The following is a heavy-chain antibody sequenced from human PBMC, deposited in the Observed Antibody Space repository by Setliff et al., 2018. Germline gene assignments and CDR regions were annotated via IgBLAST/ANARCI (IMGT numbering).Heavy chain of an antibody. CDR3: AREQSNYDFWSGYYGSYYYYMDV. CDR2: ISSGST. V-gene: IGHV4-59*01. CDR1: GGSISVYY. Sequence: PSETLSLTCTVSGGSISVYYWAWFRQPPGKGLEWIGYISSGSTNYNPSLKSRVTISVDPSKKQFSLRVTSVTAADTAVYYCAREQSNYDFWSGYYGSYYYYMDVWGKGTTVTVSS. D-gene: IGHD3-3*01. J-gene: IGHJ6*03.